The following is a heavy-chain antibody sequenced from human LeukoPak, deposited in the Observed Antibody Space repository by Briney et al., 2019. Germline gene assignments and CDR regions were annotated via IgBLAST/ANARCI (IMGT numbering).Heavy chain of an antibody. CDR2: IYYSGGS. Sequence: SETLSLTCTVSGGSISSSDYYWGWVRQPPGKGLEWIGNIYYSGGSYSSPSLESRVTISSDTSKNQFSLKLSTVTAADTAVYYCASAMERRHSPFDPWGQGTLVTVSS. D-gene: IGHD1-1*01. J-gene: IGHJ5*02. V-gene: IGHV4-39*01. CDR1: GGSISSSDYY. CDR3: ASAMERRHSPFDP.